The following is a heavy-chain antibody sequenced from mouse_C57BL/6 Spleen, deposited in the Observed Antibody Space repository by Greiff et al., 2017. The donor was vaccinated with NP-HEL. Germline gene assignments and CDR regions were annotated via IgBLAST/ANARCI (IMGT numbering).Heavy chain of an antibody. CDR2: INPGSGGT. D-gene: IGHD2-4*01. J-gene: IGHJ2*01. CDR1: GYAFTNYL. CDR3: ARIYDYDGDY. Sequence: QVQLQQSGAELVRPGTSVKVSCKASGYAFTNYLIEWVKQRPGQGLEWIGVINPGSGGTNYNEKFKGKATLTADKSSSTAYMQLSSLTSEDSAVYFCARIYDYDGDYWGQGTTLTVSS. V-gene: IGHV1-54*01.